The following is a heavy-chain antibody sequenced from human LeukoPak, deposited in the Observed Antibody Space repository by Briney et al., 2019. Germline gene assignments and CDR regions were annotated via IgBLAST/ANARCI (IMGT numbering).Heavy chain of an antibody. Sequence: PGGSLRLSCAASGFTFSSYSMNWVRQAPGKGLEWVSSISSSSSYIYYADSVKGRFTISRDNAKNPLYLQMNSLRAEDTAVYYCARRSVAVAGTYYYYYGMDVWGQGTTVTVSS. V-gene: IGHV3-21*01. D-gene: IGHD6-19*01. J-gene: IGHJ6*02. CDR2: ISSSSSYI. CDR1: GFTFSSYS. CDR3: ARRSVAVAGTYYYYYGMDV.